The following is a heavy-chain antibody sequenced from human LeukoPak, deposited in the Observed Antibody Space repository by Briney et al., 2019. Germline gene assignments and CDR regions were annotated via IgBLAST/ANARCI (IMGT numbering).Heavy chain of an antibody. CDR2: IYYSGTT. CDR1: GGSISSGGYS. D-gene: IGHD3-10*01. V-gene: IGHV4-31*03. Sequence: SQTLSLICSVSGGSISSGGYSWSWIRQLPGKGLEWIGYIYYSGTTHYNPSLKSRVTISVDASKNQFSLRLSSVTAADTAVYYCARVLGYGSGSYYPDYWGQGTLVTVSS. J-gene: IGHJ4*02. CDR3: ARVLGYGSGSYYPDY.